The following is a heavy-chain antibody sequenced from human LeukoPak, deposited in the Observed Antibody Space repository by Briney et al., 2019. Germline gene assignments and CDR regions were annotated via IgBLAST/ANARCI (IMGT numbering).Heavy chain of an antibody. V-gene: IGHV3-74*01. CDR1: GFTFSPWY. Sequence: PGGSLRLSCAASGFTFSPWYMYWVRQRPGKGLEWLCRITSDGTTSFYADAVKGRFTISRDNAKNTLYLQMNSLTDEDTAVYYCASPKPDYWGQGTLVTVSS. CDR3: ASPKPDY. J-gene: IGHJ4*02. CDR2: ITSDGTTS.